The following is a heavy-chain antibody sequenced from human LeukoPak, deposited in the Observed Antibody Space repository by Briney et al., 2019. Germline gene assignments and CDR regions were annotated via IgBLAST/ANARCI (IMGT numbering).Heavy chain of an antibody. V-gene: IGHV3-23*01. Sequence: PGGSPRLSCAVSGFTISNYVMSWVRQAPGKGLEWVSGISMSGGSTYYADSVKGRFTISRDNSKNTLYLQMNSLRAEDTAMYHCAQDVVPAAIWGQGTRVTVSS. D-gene: IGHD2-2*01. CDR3: AQDVVPAAI. J-gene: IGHJ4*02. CDR1: GFTISNYV. CDR2: ISMSGGST.